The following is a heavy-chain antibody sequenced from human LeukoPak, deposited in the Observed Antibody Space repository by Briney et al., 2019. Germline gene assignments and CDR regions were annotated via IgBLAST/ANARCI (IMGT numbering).Heavy chain of an antibody. CDR1: GGSLSSGDYY. CDR3: ARYGGNAHDY. V-gene: IGHV4-31*03. J-gene: IGHJ4*02. Sequence: PSQTLSLTCTVSGGSLSSGDYYWSWIRPHPGKGLEWIGQIYYSGTTYYHPSLKSRVTISVDTSKKQFSLKLSSVTAADTAVYYCARYGGNAHDYWGQGTLVTVSS. D-gene: IGHD4-23*01. CDR2: IYYSGTT.